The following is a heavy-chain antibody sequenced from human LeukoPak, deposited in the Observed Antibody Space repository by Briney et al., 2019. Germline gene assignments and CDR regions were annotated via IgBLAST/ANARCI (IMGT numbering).Heavy chain of an antibody. J-gene: IGHJ3*02. CDR3: ARDSSNLTMVRGVKSTAFDI. V-gene: IGHV3-66*01. CDR2: IYSGGST. Sequence: GGSLRLSCAASGFTFSSYCMSWVRQAPGRGLEWVSMIYSGGSTYYADSVKGRFTISRDNSKNTVYLEMNSLRAEDTAVYYCARDSSNLTMVRGVKSTAFDIWGQGTMVTVSS. CDR1: GFTFSSYC. D-gene: IGHD3-10*01.